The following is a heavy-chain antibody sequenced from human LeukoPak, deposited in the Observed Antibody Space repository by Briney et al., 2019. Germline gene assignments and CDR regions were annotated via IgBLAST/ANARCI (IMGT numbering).Heavy chain of an antibody. D-gene: IGHD6-19*01. CDR2: IYPGDSDT. Sequence: GESLKISCKGSGYSFTSYWIGWVRQMPGKGLEWMGIIYPGDSDTRYSPSFQGQVTISADKSISTAYLQWSSLKASDTAMYYCARQGISVAGFGEVQYWGQGTPVTVSS. CDR1: GYSFTSYW. CDR3: ARQGISVAGFGEVQY. V-gene: IGHV5-51*01. J-gene: IGHJ1*01.